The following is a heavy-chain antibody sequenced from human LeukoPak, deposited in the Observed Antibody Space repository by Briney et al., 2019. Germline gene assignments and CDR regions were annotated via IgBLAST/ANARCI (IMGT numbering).Heavy chain of an antibody. D-gene: IGHD3-22*01. J-gene: IGHJ6*02. Sequence: SETLSLNCFVSGVSISPYYWSWIRQAPGKGLEWFGYIDPSRSASYNPSLKSLVTIFVTSSKNLFTLLLTSVSASDTAIYYCARDHGLFSSKTWYYYGMDVWGQGTTVTVSS. CDR2: IDPSRSA. CDR3: ARDHGLFSSKTWYYYGMDV. CDR1: GVSISPYY. V-gene: IGHV4-59*01.